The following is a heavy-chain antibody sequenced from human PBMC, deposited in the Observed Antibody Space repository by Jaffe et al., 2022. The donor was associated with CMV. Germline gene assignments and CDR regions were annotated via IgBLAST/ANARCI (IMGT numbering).Heavy chain of an antibody. D-gene: IGHD2-15*01. V-gene: IGHV4-59*01. CDR1: GDSIDNYY. CDR3: ARSYCSGGGCSSPYFYYMDV. J-gene: IGHJ6*03. CDR2: IHYSGST. Sequence: QVQLQESGPGLVKPSETLSLTCTVSGDSIDNYYWNWIRQPPGRGLEWIGYIHYSGSTSYNSSLKSRVTISEDTSKSKFSLKLTSVTAADTAVYYCARSYCSGGGCSSPYFYYMDVWGKGTTVTVSS.